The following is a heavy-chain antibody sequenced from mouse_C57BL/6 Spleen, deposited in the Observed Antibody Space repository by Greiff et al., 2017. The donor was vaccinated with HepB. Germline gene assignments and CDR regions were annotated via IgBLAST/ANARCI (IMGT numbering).Heavy chain of an antibody. CDR1: GYTFTSYG. J-gene: IGHJ2*01. V-gene: IGHV1-81*01. CDR3: ARSYGSSPYYFDY. D-gene: IGHD1-1*01. Sequence: QVQLQQSGAELARPGASVKLSCKASGYTFTSYGISWVKQRTGQGLEWIGEIYPRSGNTNYNEKFKGKATLTADKSSSTAYIELRSLTSEDSAVYFCARSYGSSPYYFDYWGQGTTLTGSS. CDR2: IYPRSGNT.